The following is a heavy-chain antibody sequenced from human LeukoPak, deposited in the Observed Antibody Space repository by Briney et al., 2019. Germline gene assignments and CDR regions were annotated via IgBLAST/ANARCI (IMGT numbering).Heavy chain of an antibody. V-gene: IGHV3-33*06. J-gene: IGHJ4*02. CDR1: GFTFSSYG. D-gene: IGHD1-26*01. Sequence: PGGSLRLSCAASGFTFSSYGMHWVRQAPGKGLEWVAVIWYDGSNKYYADSVKGRFTISRDNSKNTLYLQMNSLRAEDTAVYYCAKGSGSYWLWVDYWGQGTLVTVSS. CDR3: AKGSGSYWLWVDY. CDR2: IWYDGSNK.